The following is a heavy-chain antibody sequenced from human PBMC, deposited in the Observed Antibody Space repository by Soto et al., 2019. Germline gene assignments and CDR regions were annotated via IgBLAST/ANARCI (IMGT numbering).Heavy chain of an antibody. CDR3: ARDSSKLDTPYYMDV. CDR2: ISSSGSTI. CDR1: GFTFSDYY. D-gene: IGHD3-3*02. Sequence: GGSLRLSCAASGFTFSDYYMSWIRQAPGKGLERVSYISSSGSTICYADSVKGRFTISRDNAKNSLYLQMNSLRAEDTAVYYCARDSSKLDTPYYMDVWGKGTTVTVSS. J-gene: IGHJ6*03. V-gene: IGHV3-11*01.